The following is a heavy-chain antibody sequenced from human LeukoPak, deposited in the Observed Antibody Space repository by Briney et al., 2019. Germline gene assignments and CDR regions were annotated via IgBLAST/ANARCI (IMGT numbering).Heavy chain of an antibody. J-gene: IGHJ6*02. CDR3: AREYCSVGSCYTGPCNYYGMDV. D-gene: IGHD2-15*01. V-gene: IGHV3-30-3*01. CDR2: ISYDGGTK. Sequence: GGAPRDSSAESGVSFCSSAMHWGRHPLRGRLEWGAVISYDGGTKYYANSVKGGFTTSTDNTKGTQHLQMNSQNAVDTVVYYCAREYCSVGSCYTGPCNYYGMDVCGQGTTATVS. CDR1: GVSFCSSA.